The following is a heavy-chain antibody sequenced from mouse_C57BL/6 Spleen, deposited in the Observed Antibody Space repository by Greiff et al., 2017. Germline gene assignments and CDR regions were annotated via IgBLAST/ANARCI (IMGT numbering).Heavy chain of an antibody. CDR1: GFTFSSYG. CDR2: ISSGGSYT. D-gene: IGHD4-1*01. Sequence: EVQGVESGGDLAKPGGSLKLSCAASGFTFSSYGMSWVRQTPDKRLEWVATISSGGSYTYYPDSVKGRFTISSDNAKNTLYLQMSSLKSEDTAMYYCARQLGGDAMDYWGQGASVTVSS. V-gene: IGHV5-6*01. CDR3: ARQLGGDAMDY. J-gene: IGHJ4*01.